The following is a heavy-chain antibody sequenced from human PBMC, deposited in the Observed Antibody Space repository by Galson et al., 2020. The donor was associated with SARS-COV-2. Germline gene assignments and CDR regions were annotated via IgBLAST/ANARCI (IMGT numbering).Heavy chain of an antibody. CDR2: ITQSGSV. V-gene: IGHV4-34*01. D-gene: IGHD3-10*01. J-gene: IGHJ4*02. CDR3: VRGLFQTTMVIVVFTGGSCYFDR. CDR1: GGSFSGNY. Sequence: SETLSFTCAVYGGSFSGNYWSWIRQSPGKGLEWIGEITQSGSVNYNPSLKSRVTISADTYKNQFSLELRTVTAGDTAVYYCVRGLFQTTMVIVVFTGGSCYFDRWGQGTLVSVSS.